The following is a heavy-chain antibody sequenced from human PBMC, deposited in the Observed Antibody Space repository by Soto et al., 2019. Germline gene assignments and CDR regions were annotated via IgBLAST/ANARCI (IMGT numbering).Heavy chain of an antibody. D-gene: IGHD1-26*01. CDR2: IYASGSP. V-gene: IGHV4-59*02. CDR1: GGSVSVYY. Sequence: PSETLSLTCTISGGSVSVYYWSWIRQSTGQGLEWIGYIYASGSPYYNPSLRSRVTISADTSKNQISLKLTSPTAADTAVYYCARGVGSSPPQYWGRGTLLTVSS. CDR3: ARGVGSSPPQY. J-gene: IGHJ4*02.